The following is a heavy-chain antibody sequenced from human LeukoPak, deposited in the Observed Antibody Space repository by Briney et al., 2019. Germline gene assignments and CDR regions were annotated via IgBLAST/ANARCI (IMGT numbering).Heavy chain of an antibody. V-gene: IGHV4-4*09. Sequence: SETLSLTCTVSGGSISSYYWSWIRRPPGKGLEWIGYIYTSGSTNYNPSLKSRVTISVDTSKNQFSLKLSSVTAADTAVYYCARLWYYYGSGSYYSNHYYYYYMDVWGKGTTVTVSS. CDR2: IYTSGST. D-gene: IGHD3-10*01. J-gene: IGHJ6*03. CDR3: ARLWYYYGSGSYYSNHYYYYYMDV. CDR1: GGSISSYY.